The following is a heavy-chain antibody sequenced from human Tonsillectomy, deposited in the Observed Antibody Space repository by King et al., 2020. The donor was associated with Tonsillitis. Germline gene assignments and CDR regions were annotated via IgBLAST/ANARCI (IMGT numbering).Heavy chain of an antibody. CDR2: LIPIFGTP. Sequence: QLVQSGAEVKKPGSSVKVSCKASGGTFGTYTINWVRQAPGQGLEWMGDLIPIFGTPNYAQRFQGRVTITADESTTTAYMALNSLRSDDTAVYYCGGGNSGWYYYWGQGTLVTVSS. CDR1: GGTFGTYT. V-gene: IGHV1-69*12. D-gene: IGHD6-19*01. J-gene: IGHJ4*02. CDR3: GGGNSGWYYY.